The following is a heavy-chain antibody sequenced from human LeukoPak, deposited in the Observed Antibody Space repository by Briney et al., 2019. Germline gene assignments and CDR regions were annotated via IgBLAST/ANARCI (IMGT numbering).Heavy chain of an antibody. CDR3: ARETAYCGGGDCYAYFDY. CDR2: VIPIFGTA. Sequence: GAPGEGSWQGSGGTFSSYSSSWGRQGPGQGVGWGGGVIPIFGTANYAQKFQGRVTITADKSTSTAYMELSSLRSEDTAVYYCARETAYCGGGDCYAYFDYWGQGTLVTVSS. V-gene: IGHV1-69*06. D-gene: IGHD2-21*02. CDR1: GGTFSSYS. J-gene: IGHJ4*02.